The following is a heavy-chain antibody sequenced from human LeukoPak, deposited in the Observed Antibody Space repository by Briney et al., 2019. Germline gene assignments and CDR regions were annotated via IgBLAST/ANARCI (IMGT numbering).Heavy chain of an antibody. CDR2: TYYRSNWYN. CDR1: GDSVSSNSAA. D-gene: IGHD3-22*01. Sequence: SQTLSLTCAISGDSVSSNSAAWNWIRQSPSRGLEWLGRTYYRSNWYNEYAVSVKSRITINPDTSKNQFSLQLNSVTPEDTAVYYCARLLSDSSGYYLPFQHWGQGTLVTVSS. J-gene: IGHJ1*01. V-gene: IGHV6-1*01. CDR3: ARLLSDSSGYYLPFQH.